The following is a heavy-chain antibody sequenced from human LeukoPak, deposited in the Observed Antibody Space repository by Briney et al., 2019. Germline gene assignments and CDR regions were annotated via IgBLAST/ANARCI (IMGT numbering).Heavy chain of an antibody. D-gene: IGHD5-18*01. CDR1: GFTFSNYA. J-gene: IGHJ4*02. V-gene: IGHV3-23*01. CDR2: ISSSGVST. CDR3: AKAPANYVDTAMGTFDY. Sequence: GGSLRLSCAASGFTFSNYAMNWVRQPPGKGLEWVSAISSSGVSTYYADSVKGRFTISRDNSKNTLYLQMNSLRAGDTAVYYCAKAPANYVDTAMGTFDYWGQGTLVTVSS.